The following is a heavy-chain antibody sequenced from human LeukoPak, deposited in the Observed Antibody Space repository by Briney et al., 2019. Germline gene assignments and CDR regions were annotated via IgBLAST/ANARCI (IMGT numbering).Heavy chain of an antibody. Sequence: ASVKVSCKASGYTFTSYTMHWVRQAPGQRLEWMGWINAGNGNTKYSQKFQGRVTITRDTSASTAYMELSSLRSEDTAVYYCAREPLMNDILTRYFDYWGQGTLVTVSS. CDR3: AREPLMNDILTRYFDY. V-gene: IGHV1-3*01. CDR1: GYTFTSYT. CDR2: INAGNGNT. D-gene: IGHD3-9*01. J-gene: IGHJ4*02.